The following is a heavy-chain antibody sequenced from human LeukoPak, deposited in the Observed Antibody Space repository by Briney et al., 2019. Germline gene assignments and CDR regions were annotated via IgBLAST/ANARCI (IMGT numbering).Heavy chain of an antibody. CDR3: ARRWVYDKRAFDA. Sequence: PSETLSLSCTVSGGSISGTYYWSWIRQPPGKGLEWIGYIYYTGTTDSNPSLKSRVTISLDTSKNQFSLNLSSVTAADTAVYYCARRWVYDKRAFDAWGQGTMVTVSS. D-gene: IGHD3-16*01. V-gene: IGHV4-59*08. CDR1: GGSISGTYY. CDR2: IYYTGTT. J-gene: IGHJ3*01.